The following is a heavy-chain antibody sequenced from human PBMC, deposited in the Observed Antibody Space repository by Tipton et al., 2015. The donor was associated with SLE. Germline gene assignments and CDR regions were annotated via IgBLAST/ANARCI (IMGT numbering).Heavy chain of an antibody. CDR3: ARHYTIFEH. CDR2: IYYTGCT. CDR1: GGSINSHY. Sequence: LRLSCQVSGGSINSHYWSWIRQPPGKGLEWIGYIYYTGCTDYNPSLNSRVTISVDASKNQFSLNLNSVTAADTAVYYCARHYTIFEHWGQGTLVTVSS. V-gene: IGHV4-59*08. D-gene: IGHD3-3*01. J-gene: IGHJ1*01.